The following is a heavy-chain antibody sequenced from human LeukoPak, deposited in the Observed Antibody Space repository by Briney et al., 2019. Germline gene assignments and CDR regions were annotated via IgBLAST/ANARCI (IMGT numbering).Heavy chain of an antibody. D-gene: IGHD3-10*01. CDR2: ISWNSGSI. CDR1: GLTFDDYA. Sequence: GGSLRLSCAASGLTFDDYAMHWVRQAPGKGLEWVSGISWNSGSIGYADSVKGRFTISRDNAKNSLYLQMNSLRAEDTALYYCAKGTLYTSGLDYWGQGTLVTVSS. J-gene: IGHJ4*02. V-gene: IGHV3-9*01. CDR3: AKGTLYTSGLDY.